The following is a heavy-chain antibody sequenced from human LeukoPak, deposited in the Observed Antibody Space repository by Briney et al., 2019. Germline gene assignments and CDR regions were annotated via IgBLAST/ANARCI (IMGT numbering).Heavy chain of an antibody. J-gene: IGHJ4*02. V-gene: IGHV1-2*02. CDR3: ARSYGLGGNYFDY. D-gene: IGHD3-16*01. CDR2: INPNSGGT. Sequence: ASVKVSCKASGYRFTGHYMHWVRQAPGQGLEWMGWINPNSGGTNYAQKFQGRVTMTRDTSISTAYMEVSSLRSDDTAVYYCARSYGLGGNYFDYWGQGTLVTVSS. CDR1: GYRFTGHY.